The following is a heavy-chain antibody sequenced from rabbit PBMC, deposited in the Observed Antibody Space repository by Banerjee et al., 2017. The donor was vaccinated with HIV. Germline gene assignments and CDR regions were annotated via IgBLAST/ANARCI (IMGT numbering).Heavy chain of an antibody. J-gene: IGHJ4*01. CDR2: IYPDYGTT. CDR1: GFSFSSSYW. CDR3: ARHASGSGYYYYFNL. D-gene: IGHD1-1*01. V-gene: IGHV1S45*01. Sequence: QEQLEESGGDLVKPEGSLTLTCTASGFSFSSSYWICWVRQAPGTGLEWIACIYPDYGTTDYASWVNGRFTISLDNAQNTVFLQMTSLTAADTATYFCARHASGSGYYYYFNLWGPGTLVTVS.